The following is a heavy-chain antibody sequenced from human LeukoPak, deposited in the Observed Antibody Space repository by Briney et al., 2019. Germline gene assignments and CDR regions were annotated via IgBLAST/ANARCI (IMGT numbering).Heavy chain of an antibody. V-gene: IGHV4-39*07. CDR3: ARGRRAGYYMDV. Sequence: PSETLSLTCTVSGGSISTITYYWGWIRQPPGKGLEWVGHMYYRGNTFYNPSLKSRVTISVDTSKNQFSLKLSSVTAADTAVYYCARGRRAGYYMDVWGKGTTVTVSS. CDR2: MYYRGNT. J-gene: IGHJ6*03. CDR1: GGSISTITYY.